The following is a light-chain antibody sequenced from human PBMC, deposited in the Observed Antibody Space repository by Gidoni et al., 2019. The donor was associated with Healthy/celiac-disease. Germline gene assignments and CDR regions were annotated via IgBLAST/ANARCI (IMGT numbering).Light chain of an antibody. Sequence: DIQMTKSPSSLSESVGDRANITCRAVQSISSYLNCYQPKPGKAPELLIYAASSLQRGVPSRFSGSAFGTDFTLTISSLQPEDFATYYCQQSYSTPLTFGGGTKVEIK. CDR3: QQSYSTPLT. CDR2: AAS. J-gene: IGKJ4*01. V-gene: IGKV1-39*01. CDR1: QSISSY.